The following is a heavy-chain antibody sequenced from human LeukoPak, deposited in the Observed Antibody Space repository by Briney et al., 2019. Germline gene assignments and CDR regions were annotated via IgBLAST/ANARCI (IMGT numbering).Heavy chain of an antibody. CDR1: GGSISSSSYY. D-gene: IGHD6-13*01. J-gene: IGHJ3*02. CDR3: ARDLSRQQLPHRGDDAFDI. V-gene: IGHV4-39*07. CDR2: IYYSGST. Sequence: KPSETLSLTCTVSGGSISSSSYYWGWIRQPPGKGLEWIGSIYYSGSTYYNPSLKSRVTISVDTSKNQFSLKLSSVTAADTAVYYCARDLSRQQLPHRGDDAFDIWGQGTMVTVSS.